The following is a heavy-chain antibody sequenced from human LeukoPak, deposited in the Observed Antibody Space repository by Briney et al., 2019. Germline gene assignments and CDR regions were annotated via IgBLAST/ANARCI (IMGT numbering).Heavy chain of an antibody. CDR3: ARAPLLYYFDF. V-gene: IGHV4-59*07. CDR1: GRSISNNY. D-gene: IGHD2-15*01. Sequence: ADPLSLTCSLPGRSISNNYWSWIRQTPGKGLEWIGYIYNSGTTDYNPSLKSRVTISVDTSKNQFSLKLTSVTAADTAVYYCARAPLLYYFDFWGQGTLVTVSS. J-gene: IGHJ4*02. CDR2: IYNSGTT.